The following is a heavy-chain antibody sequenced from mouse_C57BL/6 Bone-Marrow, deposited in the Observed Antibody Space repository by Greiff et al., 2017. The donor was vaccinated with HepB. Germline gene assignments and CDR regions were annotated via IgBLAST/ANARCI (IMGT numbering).Heavy chain of an antibody. V-gene: IGHV1-26*01. CDR1: GYTFTDYY. D-gene: IGHD2-4*01. CDR3: ASPMIYYDYVAWFAY. CDR2: INPNNGGT. J-gene: IGHJ3*01. Sequence: VQLQQSGPELVKPGASVKISCKASGYTFTDYYMNWVKQSHGKSLEWIGDINPNNGGTSYNQKFKGKATLTVDKSSGTAYMELRSLTSEDSAVYYCASPMIYYDYVAWFAYWGQGTLVTVSA.